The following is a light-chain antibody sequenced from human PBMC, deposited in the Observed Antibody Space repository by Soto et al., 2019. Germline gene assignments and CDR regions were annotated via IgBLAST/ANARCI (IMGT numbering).Light chain of an antibody. J-gene: IGKJ4*01. CDR1: QSVTSDY. V-gene: IGKV3-20*01. CDR3: QQYGSSPRVT. CDR2: GAS. Sequence: EIVLTQSPGTLSLSPGDRATLSCRASQSVTSDYLAWYQQKAGQAPRLLIYGASIRATGIPDRFSGSGSGTDFTLTISRLEPEDFAMYHCQQYGSSPRVTFGGGTTVEIK.